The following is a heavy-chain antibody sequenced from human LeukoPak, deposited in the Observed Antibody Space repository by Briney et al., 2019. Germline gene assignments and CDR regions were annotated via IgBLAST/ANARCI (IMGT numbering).Heavy chain of an antibody. Sequence: GASVKVPCKASGGTFSSYAISWVRQAPGQGLEWMGGIIPIFGTANYAQKFQGRVTITADESTSTAYMELSSLRSEDTAVYYCARDGDFWSGYGINWFDPWGQGTLVTVSS. D-gene: IGHD3-3*01. CDR3: ARDGDFWSGYGINWFDP. CDR1: GGTFSSYA. V-gene: IGHV1-69*13. CDR2: IIPIFGTA. J-gene: IGHJ5*02.